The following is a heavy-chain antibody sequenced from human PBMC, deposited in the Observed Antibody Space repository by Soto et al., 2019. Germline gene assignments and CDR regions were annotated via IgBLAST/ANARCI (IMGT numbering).Heavy chain of an antibody. J-gene: IGHJ4*01. CDR3: VHTVRVHTITGVHYFDY. D-gene: IGHD3-3*01. V-gene: IGHV2-5*01. CDR2: IYWNEDK. Sequence: SGPTLVNPPQTLTLTCTFSAFSLSTNGVGVGWIRQPPGKPLEWLAVIYWNEDKRYSRSLKSRLSITKDTSKNQVVLTLTTMDPGDTATYYCVHTVRVHTITGVHYFDYGGPGALVTVSS. CDR1: AFSLSTNGVG.